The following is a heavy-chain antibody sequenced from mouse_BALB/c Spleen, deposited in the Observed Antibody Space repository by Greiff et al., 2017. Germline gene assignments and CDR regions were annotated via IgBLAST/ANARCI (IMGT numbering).Heavy chain of an antibody. CDR3: ARRDRHFDY. Sequence: EVQGVESGGGLVKPGGSLKLSCAASGFTFSSYAMSWVRQTPEKRLEWVATISSGGSYTYYPDSVKGRFTISRDNAKNTLYLQMSSLRSEDTAMYYCARRDRHFDYWGQGTTLTVSS. CDR2: ISSGGSYT. J-gene: IGHJ2*01. V-gene: IGHV5-9-3*01. CDR1: GFTFSSYA. D-gene: IGHD2-14*01.